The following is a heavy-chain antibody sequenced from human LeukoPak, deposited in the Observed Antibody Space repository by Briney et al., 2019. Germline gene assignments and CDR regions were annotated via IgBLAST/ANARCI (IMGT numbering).Heavy chain of an antibody. Sequence: GGSLRLSCAASGFTFSSYAMHWVRQAPGKGLEWVTFIRYDGSNNYYADSVKGRFTISRDNSKNTLYLQMNSLGAEDTAVYYCAKPDMVRGIRDYWGQGTLVTVSS. CDR3: AKPDMVRGIRDY. V-gene: IGHV3-30*02. CDR2: IRYDGSNN. D-gene: IGHD3-10*01. J-gene: IGHJ4*02. CDR1: GFTFSSYA.